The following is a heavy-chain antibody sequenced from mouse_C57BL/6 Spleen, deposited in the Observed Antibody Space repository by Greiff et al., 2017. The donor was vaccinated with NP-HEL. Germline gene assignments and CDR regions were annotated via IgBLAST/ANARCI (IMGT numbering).Heavy chain of an antibody. D-gene: IGHD4-1*01. CDR1: GYTFTSYW. CDR3: ASLGRGYYFDY. V-gene: IGHV1-64*01. CDR2: IHPNSGST. Sequence: QVQLQQPGAELVKPGASVKLSCKASGYTFTSYWMHWVKQRPGQGLEWIGMIHPNSGSTNYNEKFKSKATLTVDKSSSTAYMQLSSLTSEDSAVYYCASLGRGYYFDYWGQGTTLTVSS. J-gene: IGHJ2*01.